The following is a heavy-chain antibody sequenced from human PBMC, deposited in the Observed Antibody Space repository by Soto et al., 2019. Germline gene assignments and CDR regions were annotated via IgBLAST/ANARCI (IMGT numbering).Heavy chain of an antibody. CDR2: ISYDGSNK. J-gene: IGHJ6*02. CDR3: ARDLGGSYCSSTSCYNYYYGMDV. V-gene: IGHV3-30-3*01. D-gene: IGHD2-2*02. Sequence: QVQLVESGGGVVQPGRSLRLSCAASGFTFSSYDMHWVRQAPGKGLEWGAVISYDGSNKYYADSVKGRFTISRDNSKNTLYLQMNSLRAEDTAVYYCARDLGGSYCSSTSCYNYYYGMDVWGQGTTVTVSS. CDR1: GFTFSSYD.